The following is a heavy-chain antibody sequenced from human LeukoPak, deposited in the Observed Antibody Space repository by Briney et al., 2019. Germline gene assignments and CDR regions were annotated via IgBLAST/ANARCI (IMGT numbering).Heavy chain of an antibody. CDR1: GFTFSSYG. Sequence: GRSLRLSCAASGFTFSSYGMHWVRQAPGKGLEWVAVIWYDGSNKYYVDSVKGRFTISRDNSKNTLYLQMNSLRAEDTAVYYCAKDRDFYDSSGYYSRWGQGTLVTVSS. J-gene: IGHJ4*02. D-gene: IGHD3-22*01. V-gene: IGHV3-33*06. CDR3: AKDRDFYDSSGYYSR. CDR2: IWYDGSNK.